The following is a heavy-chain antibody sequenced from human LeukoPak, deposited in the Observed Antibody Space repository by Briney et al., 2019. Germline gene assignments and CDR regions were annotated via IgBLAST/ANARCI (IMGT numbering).Heavy chain of an antibody. CDR2: ISGSGGST. J-gene: IGHJ4*02. CDR1: GFTFSSYA. D-gene: IGHD1-7*01. Sequence: GGSLRLSCAASGFTFSSYAMSWVRQAPGQGLEWVSAISGSGGSTYYADYVKGRFTISRDNSKNTLYLQMNSLRAEDTAVYYCASRNNWNFFRSTSSDFDYWGQGTLVTVSS. CDR3: ASRNNWNFFRSTSSDFDY. V-gene: IGHV3-23*01.